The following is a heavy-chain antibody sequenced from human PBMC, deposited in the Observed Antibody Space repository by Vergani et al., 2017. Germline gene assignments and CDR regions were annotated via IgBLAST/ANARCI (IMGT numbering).Heavy chain of an antibody. CDR2: IYHSGST. J-gene: IGHJ4*02. Sequence: QVQLQESGPGMVKHSETLSLTCAVSGYTISSGYYWGWIRQPPGKGLEWIGSIYHSGSTYYNPSLKSRVTISVDTSKNQFSLKLSSVTAADTAVYYCSRLGLNQCELVDYWGQGTLVTVSS. D-gene: IGHD1-26*01. CDR3: SRLGLNQCELVDY. CDR1: GYTISSGYY. V-gene: IGHV4-38-2*01.